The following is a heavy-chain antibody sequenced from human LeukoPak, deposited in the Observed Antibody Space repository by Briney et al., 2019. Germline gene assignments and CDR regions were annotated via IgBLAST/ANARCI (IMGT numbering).Heavy chain of an antibody. Sequence: GGSLRLSCATSGFTFSNYGMHWVRQAPGKGLEWVAFIRFDGSTKYYADSVKGRFTISRDNSKNTFYLQMNSLRGGDTAVYYCAKDQYYGSGSYGYFDYWGQGTLVTVSS. CDR1: GFTFSNYG. CDR2: IRFDGSTK. D-gene: IGHD3-10*01. J-gene: IGHJ4*02. CDR3: AKDQYYGSGSYGYFDY. V-gene: IGHV3-30*02.